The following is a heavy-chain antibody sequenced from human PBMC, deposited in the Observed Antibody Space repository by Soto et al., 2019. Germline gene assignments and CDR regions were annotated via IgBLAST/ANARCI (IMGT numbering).Heavy chain of an antibody. CDR2: ISGSGGST. CDR3: AKDSEDSSGYSYYFDY. Sequence: GGSLRLSCAASGFTFSSYAMSWVRQAPGKGLEWVSAISGSGGSTYYADSVKGRFTISRDNSKNTLYLQMNSLRAEDTAVYYCAKDSEDSSGYSYYFDYWGQGTLVTVSS. D-gene: IGHD3-22*01. V-gene: IGHV3-23*01. CDR1: GFTFSSYA. J-gene: IGHJ4*02.